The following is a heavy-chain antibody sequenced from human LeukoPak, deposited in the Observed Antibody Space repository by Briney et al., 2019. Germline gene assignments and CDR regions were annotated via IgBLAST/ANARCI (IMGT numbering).Heavy chain of an antibody. Sequence: GGSLRLSCAASGFTFSSYGMHWVRQAPGKGLEWVAVIWYDGSNKYYADSVKGRFTISRDNSKNTLYLQMNSLRAEDTAVYYCAGSNYLPRFDAFDIWGQGTMVTVSS. D-gene: IGHD4-11*01. V-gene: IGHV3-33*01. CDR2: IWYDGSNK. J-gene: IGHJ3*02. CDR1: GFTFSSYG. CDR3: AGSNYLPRFDAFDI.